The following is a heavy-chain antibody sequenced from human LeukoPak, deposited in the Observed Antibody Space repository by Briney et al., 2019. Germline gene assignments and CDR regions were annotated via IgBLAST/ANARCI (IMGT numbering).Heavy chain of an antibody. CDR2: IYYSGST. CDR3: ARDSGTTGEVKSDP. D-gene: IGHD3-10*01. Sequence: SETLSLTCTVSGGSISSYYWSWIRQPPGKGLEWIGYIYYSGSTTYNPSLKSRVTMSLDTSKNQFSLKLSSVTAADTAVYYCARDSGTTGEVKSDPWGQGTLVTVSS. V-gene: IGHV4-59*12. CDR1: GGSISSYY. J-gene: IGHJ5*02.